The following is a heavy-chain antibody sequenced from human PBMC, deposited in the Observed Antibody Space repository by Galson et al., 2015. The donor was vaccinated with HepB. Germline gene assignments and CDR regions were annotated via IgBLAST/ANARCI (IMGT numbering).Heavy chain of an antibody. CDR1: GYTFTSYG. D-gene: IGHD5-18*01. CDR3: ARDGLYGYAQYYYGMDV. V-gene: IGHV1-18*01. CDR2: ISAYNGNT. Sequence: SVKVSCKASGYTFTSYGISWVRQAPGLGLEWMGWISAYNGNTNYAQKLQGRVTMTTDTSTSTAYMELRSLRSDDTAVYYCARDGLYGYAQYYYGMDVWGQGTTVTVSS. J-gene: IGHJ6*02.